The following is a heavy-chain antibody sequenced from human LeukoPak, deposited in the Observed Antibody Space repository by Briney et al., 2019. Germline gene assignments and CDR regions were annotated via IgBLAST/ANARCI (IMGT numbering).Heavy chain of an antibody. V-gene: IGHV4-34*01. CDR1: DGSFSGYY. D-gene: IGHD6-19*01. CDR2: INHSGST. Sequence: PSETLSLTCAVYDGSFSGYYWSWIRQPPGKGLEWIGEINHSGSTNYNPSLKSRVTISVDTSKNQFSLKLSSVTAADTAVYYCARGMAVAGTSGFDYWGQGTLVTVSS. J-gene: IGHJ4*02. CDR3: ARGMAVAGTSGFDY.